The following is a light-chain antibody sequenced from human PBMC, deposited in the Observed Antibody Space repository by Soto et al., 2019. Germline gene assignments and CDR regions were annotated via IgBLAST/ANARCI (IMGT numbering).Light chain of an antibody. J-gene: IGLJ1*01. CDR3: SSYAGSNNYV. Sequence: ALTQPASASGSPGQSITISCNGTTADVGSSKFVSWYQQHPGKAPKLVIYGVTERPSGVPDRFSGSKSGNTASLTVSGLQTEDEAYYYCSSYAGSNNYVFGTGTKVTVL. CDR1: TADVGSSKF. V-gene: IGLV2-8*01. CDR2: GVT.